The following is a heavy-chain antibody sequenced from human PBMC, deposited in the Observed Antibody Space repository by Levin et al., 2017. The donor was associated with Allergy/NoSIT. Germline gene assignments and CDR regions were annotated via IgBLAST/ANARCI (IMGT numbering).Heavy chain of an antibody. CDR3: ATSIAVAGTVLRRFDY. V-gene: IGHV1-2*02. CDR2: INPNSGGT. J-gene: IGHJ4*02. D-gene: IGHD6-19*01. Sequence: AASVKVSCKASGYTFTGYYMHWVRQAPGQGLEWMGWINPNSGGTNYAQKFQGRVTMTRDTSISTAYMELSRLRSDDTAVYYCATSIAVAGTVLRRFDYWGQGTLVTVSS. CDR1: GYTFTGYY.